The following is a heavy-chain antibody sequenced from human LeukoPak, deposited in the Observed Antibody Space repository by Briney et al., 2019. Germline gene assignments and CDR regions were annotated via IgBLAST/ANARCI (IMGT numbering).Heavy chain of an antibody. CDR2: ISGSGGST. CDR3: AKVGSSSAGVSYYFDY. CDR1: GFTFSSYA. Sequence: HGGSLRLSCAASGFTFSSYAMSWVRPAPGKGLDWVSAISGSGGSTYYADSVKGRFTISRDNSKNTLYLQMNSLRAEDTAVYYCAKVGSSSAGVSYYFDYWGQGTLVTVSS. J-gene: IGHJ4*02. D-gene: IGHD6-13*01. V-gene: IGHV3-23*01.